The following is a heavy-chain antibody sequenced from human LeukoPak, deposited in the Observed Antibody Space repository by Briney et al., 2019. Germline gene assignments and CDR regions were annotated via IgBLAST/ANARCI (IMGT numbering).Heavy chain of an antibody. CDR1: GGSISSYY. D-gene: IGHD6-13*01. J-gene: IGHJ5*02. CDR3: AGGQLTPNWFDP. CDR2: IYYSGST. V-gene: IGHV4-59*01. Sequence: SETLSLTCIVSGGSISSYYWSWIRQPPGKGLEWIGYIYYSGSTNYNPSLKSRVTISVDTSKNQFSLKLSSVTAADTAVYYCAGGQLTPNWFDPWGQGTLVTVSS.